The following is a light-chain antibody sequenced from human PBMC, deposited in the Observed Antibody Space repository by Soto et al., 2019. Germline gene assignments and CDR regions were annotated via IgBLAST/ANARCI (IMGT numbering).Light chain of an antibody. V-gene: IGLV2-8*01. J-gene: IGLJ3*02. Sequence: QSALTQPPSASGSPGQSVTISCTGTSSDVGACNYVSWFQQHPGKAPKLMIYEVSKRPSGVPDRFSGSKSGSTASLTVSGLQAEDEADYYCAAWDDSLSGWVFGGGTKVTVL. CDR3: AAWDDSLSGWV. CDR1: SSDVGACNY. CDR2: EVS.